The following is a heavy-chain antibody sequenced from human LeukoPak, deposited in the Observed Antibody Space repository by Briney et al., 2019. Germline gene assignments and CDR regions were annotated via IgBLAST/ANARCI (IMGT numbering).Heavy chain of an antibody. D-gene: IGHD3-22*01. J-gene: IGHJ5*02. CDR1: GVTLSSCW. V-gene: IGHV3-74*01. Sequence: GGSLRLSCAASGVTLSSCWMHWVRQAPGKGLVWVSRISINGSSTAYADSVKGRFTISRDNAKNTLYLQMNSLRAEDTAVYYCARDSSGYHPWGQGTLVTVSS. CDR2: ISINGSST. CDR3: ARDSSGYHP.